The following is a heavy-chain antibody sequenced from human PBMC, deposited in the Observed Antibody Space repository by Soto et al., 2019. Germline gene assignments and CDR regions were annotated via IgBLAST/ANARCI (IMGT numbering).Heavy chain of an antibody. V-gene: IGHV3-30*03. CDR3: SSVGV. CDR1: GFTFSSYG. Sequence: QVQLVESGGGVVQPGRSLRLSCAASGFTFSSYGMHWVRQAPGKGLEWVAVISYDGSNKYYADSVKGRFTISRDNSKNKLYLQMNSLRAEDTAVYYCSSVGVWGQGTTVTVSS. J-gene: IGHJ6*02. CDR2: ISYDGSNK.